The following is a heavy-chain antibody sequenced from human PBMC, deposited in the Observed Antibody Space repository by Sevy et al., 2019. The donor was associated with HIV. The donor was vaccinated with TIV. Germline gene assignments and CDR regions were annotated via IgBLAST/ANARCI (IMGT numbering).Heavy chain of an antibody. J-gene: IGHJ4*02. Sequence: GGSLRLSCAASGFTFSSYSMNWVRQAPGKGLEWVSYISSSSSTIYYAASVKGRFTISRDNAKNSLYLQMNSLRDEDTAVYYCAREGYSYGYRSLDYWGQGTLVTVSS. CDR3: AREGYSYGYRSLDY. V-gene: IGHV3-48*02. D-gene: IGHD5-18*01. CDR1: GFTFSSYS. CDR2: ISSSSSTI.